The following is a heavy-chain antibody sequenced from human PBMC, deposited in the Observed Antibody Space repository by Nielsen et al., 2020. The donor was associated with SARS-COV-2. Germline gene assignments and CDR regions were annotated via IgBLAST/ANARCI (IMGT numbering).Heavy chain of an antibody. CDR1: GFTFSSYG. CDR2: IWYDGSNK. D-gene: IGHD6-19*01. Sequence: GESLRLSCAASGFTFSSYGMHWVRQAPGKGLEWVAVIWYDGSNKYYADSVKGRFTISRDNSKNTLYLQMNSLRAEDTAVYYCAREGIAVAGTGQGFDYWGQGTLVTVSS. CDR3: AREGIAVAGTGQGFDY. J-gene: IGHJ4*02. V-gene: IGHV3-33*01.